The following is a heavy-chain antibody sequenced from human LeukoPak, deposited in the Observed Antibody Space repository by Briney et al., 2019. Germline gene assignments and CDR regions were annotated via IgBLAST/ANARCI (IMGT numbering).Heavy chain of an antibody. CDR2: ISYDGNNK. D-gene: IGHD2-2*01. CDR3: AKVLSRYANDAFDI. Sequence: PGGSLRLSCAASGFTFSSYGMHWVRQAPGKGLEWVAVISYDGNNKYYADTLKGGFTMSRDNSKNTLYLQMNSLRAEDTAVYYCAKVLSRYANDAFDIWGQGTMVTVSS. J-gene: IGHJ3*02. V-gene: IGHV3-30*18. CDR1: GFTFSSYG.